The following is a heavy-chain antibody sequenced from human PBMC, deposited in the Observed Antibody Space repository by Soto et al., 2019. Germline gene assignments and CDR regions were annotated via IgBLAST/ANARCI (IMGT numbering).Heavy chain of an antibody. CDR2: ISYDGSNK. D-gene: IGHD3-10*01. CDR1: GFTFSSYG. CDR3: AKASLASTMVRGRGYFAY. V-gene: IGHV3-30*18. Sequence: QVQLVESGGGVVQPGRSLRLSCAASGFTFSSYGMHWVRQAPGKGLEWVAVISYDGSNKYYADSVKGRFTISRDNSKNALELQMNSLRAEDTAVYYCAKASLASTMVRGRGYFAYWGQGTLVTVSS. J-gene: IGHJ4*02.